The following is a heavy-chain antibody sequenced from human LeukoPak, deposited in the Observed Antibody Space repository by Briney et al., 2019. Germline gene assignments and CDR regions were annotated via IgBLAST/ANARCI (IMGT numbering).Heavy chain of an antibody. CDR1: GFTFSSYW. CDR3: ARDDDYVWGSYRS. D-gene: IGHD3-16*02. V-gene: IGHV3-7*01. J-gene: IGHJ5*02. Sequence: PGGSLRLSCAASGFTFSSYWMSWARQAPGKGLEWVANIKQDGSEKYYVDSVKGRFTISRDNAKNSLYLQMNSLRAEDTAVYYCARDDDYVWGSYRSWGQGTLVTVSS. CDR2: IKQDGSEK.